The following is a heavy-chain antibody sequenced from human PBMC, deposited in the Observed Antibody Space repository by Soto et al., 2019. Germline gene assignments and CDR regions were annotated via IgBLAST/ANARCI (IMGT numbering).Heavy chain of an antibody. Sequence: GGSLILSCAASGFTFSSYWMHWVRQAPGKGLEWVSRINSDGSSTSYADSVKGRFTISRDNAKNTLYLQMNSLRAEDTAVYYCAIPVGDYYGGNAFDIWGQGTMVTVSS. V-gene: IGHV3-74*01. D-gene: IGHD4-17*01. CDR3: AIPVGDYYGGNAFDI. J-gene: IGHJ3*02. CDR2: INSDGSST. CDR1: GFTFSSYW.